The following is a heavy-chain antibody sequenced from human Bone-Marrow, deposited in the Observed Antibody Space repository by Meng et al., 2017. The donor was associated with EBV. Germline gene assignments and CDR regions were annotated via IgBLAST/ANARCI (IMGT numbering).Heavy chain of an antibody. Sequence: QVHCVHSGGGGDNPWAIVKVSYEASGYAFTSYIFHWVRQAPGQSLEWMGWINVGVGYTKYSKKFQGRVTISSDTSATTGYMELSSLRSEDTAVYYCARESGRGYTPDYWGQGTLVTVSS. V-gene: IGHV1-3*01. D-gene: IGHD3-10*01. CDR3: ARESGRGYTPDY. CDR1: GYAFTSYI. CDR2: INVGVGYT. J-gene: IGHJ4*02.